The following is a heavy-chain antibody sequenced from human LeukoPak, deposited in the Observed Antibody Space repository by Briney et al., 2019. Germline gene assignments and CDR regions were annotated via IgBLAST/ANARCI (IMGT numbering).Heavy chain of an antibody. CDR2: IYYSGST. CDR1: GGSISSGGYY. Sequence: SETLSLTCTVSGGSISSGGYYWSWIRQPPGKGLEWIGYIYYSGSTNYNPSLKSRVTISVDTSKNQFSLKLSSVTAADTAVYYCARESATMVRGVINTYYFDYWGQGTLVTVSS. V-gene: IGHV4-61*08. CDR3: ARESATMVRGVINTYYFDY. J-gene: IGHJ4*02. D-gene: IGHD3-10*01.